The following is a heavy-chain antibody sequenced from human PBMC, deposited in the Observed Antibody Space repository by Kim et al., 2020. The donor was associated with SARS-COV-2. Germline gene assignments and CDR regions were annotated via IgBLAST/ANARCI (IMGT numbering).Heavy chain of an antibody. V-gene: IGHV1-3*01. J-gene: IGHJ5*02. D-gene: IGHD2-8*01. CDR3: ARGSNNWFAP. Sequence: ASVKVSCKASGYTFTLHAVHWVRQAPGQRLEWMGWINAGNGDPKYSPKFQGRVTITRDTSASTAYMELSSLISEDTAVYYCARGSNNWFAPWGQGTLVTVSS. CDR2: INAGNGDP. CDR1: GYTFTLHA.